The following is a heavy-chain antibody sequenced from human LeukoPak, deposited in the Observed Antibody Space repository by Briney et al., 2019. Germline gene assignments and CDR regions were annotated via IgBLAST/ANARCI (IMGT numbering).Heavy chain of an antibody. V-gene: IGHV3-23*01. CDR3: AKDGSSGTCFDY. D-gene: IGHD1-26*01. J-gene: IGHJ4*02. Sequence: GPLRHSCEASGFSLSSYDMSWVRQAPGKGLQWVSAVSGSGGSTYYADSVKGRFTISRDNSKNTVYLQMNSLRAEDTAVYYCAKDGSSGTCFDYWGQGTLVTVSS. CDR1: GFSLSSYD. CDR2: VSGSGGST.